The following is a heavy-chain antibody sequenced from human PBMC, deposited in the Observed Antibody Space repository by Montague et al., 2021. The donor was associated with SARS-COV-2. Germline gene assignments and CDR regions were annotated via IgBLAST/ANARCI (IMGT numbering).Heavy chain of an antibody. J-gene: IGHJ4*02. V-gene: IGHV3-30-3*01. CDR3: ASEMIAVAGTAPFDY. CDR1: GFTFSSYA. CDR2: ISYDGSNK. D-gene: IGHD6-19*01. Sequence: SLRLSCAASGFTFSSYAMHWARQAPGKGLEWVAVISYDGSNKYYADSVKGRFTISRGNSKNTLYLQMNSLRAEDTAVYYCASEMIAVAGTAPFDYWGQGILVTVSS.